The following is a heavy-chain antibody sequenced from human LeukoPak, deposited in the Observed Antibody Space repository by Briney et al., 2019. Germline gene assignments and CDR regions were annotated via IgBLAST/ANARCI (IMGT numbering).Heavy chain of an antibody. Sequence: GESLKISCKGSGYSFTSYWIGWVRQMPGRGLEWMGIIYPGDSDTRYSPSFQGQVTISADKSISTAYLQWSSLKASDTAMYYCARHPAYCGGDCYFDIWGQGTMVTVSS. CDR2: IYPGDSDT. CDR1: GYSFTSYW. CDR3: ARHPAYCGGDCYFDI. D-gene: IGHD2-21*02. V-gene: IGHV5-51*01. J-gene: IGHJ3*02.